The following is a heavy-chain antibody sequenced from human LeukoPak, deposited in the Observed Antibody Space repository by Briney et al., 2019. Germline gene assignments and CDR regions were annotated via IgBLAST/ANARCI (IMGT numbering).Heavy chain of an antibody. J-gene: IGHJ5*02. Sequence: SETLSLTCTVSGGSISSYYWSWIRQPPGKGLEWIGYIYYSESTNYNPSLKSRVTISVDTSKNQFSLKLSSVTAADTAVYYCERGVTTVTTYVDPWGQGTLVTVSS. CDR3: ERGVTTVTTYVDP. V-gene: IGHV4-59*01. CDR1: GGSISSYY. CDR2: IYYSEST. D-gene: IGHD4-17*01.